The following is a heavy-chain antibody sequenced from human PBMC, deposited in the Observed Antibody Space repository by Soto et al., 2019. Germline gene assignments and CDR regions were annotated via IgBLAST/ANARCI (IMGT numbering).Heavy chain of an antibody. J-gene: IGHJ5*02. CDR3: AKGRDGFGFLNWFDP. Sequence: GALRLSCAASGFTFITYAMTWVRQAPGKGLEWVSAISASGGSTYYADSVRGRFTISRDNSKNTLYLQMNSLRAEDTALYYCAKGRDGFGFLNWFDPWGQGTLVTVSS. V-gene: IGHV3-23*01. D-gene: IGHD3-10*01. CDR1: GFTFITYA. CDR2: ISASGGST.